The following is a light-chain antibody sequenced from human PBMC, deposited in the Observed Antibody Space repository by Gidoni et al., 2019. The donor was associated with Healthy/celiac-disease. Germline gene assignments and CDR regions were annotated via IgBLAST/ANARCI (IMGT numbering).Light chain of an antibody. CDR1: SSNIGAGYD. CDR3: QSYDSSLSGVV. V-gene: IGLV1-40*01. J-gene: IGLJ2*01. Sequence: QSVLTQPPSVSEAPGQRVTISCTGSSSNIGAGYDVHWYQQLPGTAPKLLIYGNSNRPSGVPDRFSGSKSGTSASLAITGLQAEDEADYYCQSYDSSLSGVVFGGGTKLTV. CDR2: GNS.